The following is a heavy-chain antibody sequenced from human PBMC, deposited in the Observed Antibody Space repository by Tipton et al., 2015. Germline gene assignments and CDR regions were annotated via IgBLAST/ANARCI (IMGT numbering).Heavy chain of an antibody. CDR1: GFTFSSYS. CDR2: ISSSSSTI. Sequence: SLRLSCAASGFTFSSYSMNWVRQAPGKGLEWVSYISSSSSTIYYADSVKGRFTISRDNAKNSLYLQMNSLRDEDTAVYYCARDVYYDSSGYLSPYYFDYWGQGTLVTVSS. CDR3: ARDVYYDSSGYLSPYYFDY. J-gene: IGHJ4*02. V-gene: IGHV3-48*02. D-gene: IGHD3-22*01.